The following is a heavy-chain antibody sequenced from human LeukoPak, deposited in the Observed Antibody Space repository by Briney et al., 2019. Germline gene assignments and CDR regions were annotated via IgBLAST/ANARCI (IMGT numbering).Heavy chain of an antibody. D-gene: IGHD3-10*01. CDR3: ARDLGSGSYYGGGFDY. V-gene: IGHV3-21*01. CDR2: ISSSSSYI. J-gene: IGHJ4*02. Sequence: GESLRLSCAASGFTFSSYSMNWVRQAPGKGLEWVSSISSSSSYIYYADSVKGRFTISRDNAKNSLYLQMNSLRAEDTAVYYCARDLGSGSYYGGGFDYWGQGTLVTVSS. CDR1: GFTFSSYS.